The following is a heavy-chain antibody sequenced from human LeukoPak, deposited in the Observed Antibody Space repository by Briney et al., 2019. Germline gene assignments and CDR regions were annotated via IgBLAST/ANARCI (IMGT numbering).Heavy chain of an antibody. CDR3: ARLEYFDSRGHRGWFDP. V-gene: IGHV1-69*13. D-gene: IGHD3-22*01. CDR2: IISMFGTS. J-gene: IGHJ5*02. Sequence: SVKVSCKASGGTFSSYVISWVRQAPGQGLEWMGGIISMFGTSNYAQKFQGRVTITAEELTSTVYMELSGLRSEDTAVYYCARLEYFDSRGHRGWFDPWGQGTLVTVSS. CDR1: GGTFSSYV.